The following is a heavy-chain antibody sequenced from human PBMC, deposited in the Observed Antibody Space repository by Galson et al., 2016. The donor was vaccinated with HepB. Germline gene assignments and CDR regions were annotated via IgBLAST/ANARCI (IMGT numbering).Heavy chain of an antibody. J-gene: IGHJ5*02. Sequence: SVKVSCKASGYTFTGYYMHWMRQAPGQGLEWMGWINPKTGATSSAQRFRGRFTMTRDTSISSAYMELSRLTSDDTAVYYCARWYRRRPETESMGFDPWGQGTLVTVSS. D-gene: IGHD1-14*01. CDR2: INPKTGAT. V-gene: IGHV1-2*02. CDR3: ARWYRRRPETESMGFDP. CDR1: GYTFTGYY.